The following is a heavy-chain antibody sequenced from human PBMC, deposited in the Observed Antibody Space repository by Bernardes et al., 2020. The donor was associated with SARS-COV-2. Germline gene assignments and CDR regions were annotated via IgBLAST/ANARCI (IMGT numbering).Heavy chain of an antibody. CDR1: GFSLSTSGMC. CDR3: ARIPYDILTGYYNGFDY. Sequence: SGPTLVKPTQTLTLTCTFSGFSLSTSGMCVSWIRQPPGKALEWLARIDWDDDKYYSTSLKTRLTISKDTSKNQVVLTMTNMDPVDTATYYCARIPYDILTGYYNGFDYWGQGTPVTVSS. CDR2: IDWDDDK. V-gene: IGHV2-70*11. D-gene: IGHD3-9*01. J-gene: IGHJ4*02.